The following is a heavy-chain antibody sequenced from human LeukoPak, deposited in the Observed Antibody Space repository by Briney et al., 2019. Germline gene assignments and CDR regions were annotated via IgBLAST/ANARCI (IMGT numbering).Heavy chain of an antibody. CDR1: GGPFSGYY. CDR2: INHSGST. V-gene: IGHV4-34*01. J-gene: IGHJ4*02. Sequence: PSETLSLTCAVYGGPFSGYYWSWIRQPPGKGLEWIGEINHSGSTNYNPSLKSRVTISVDRSKNQFSLKLSSVTAADTAVYYCARAGSSSSLEAWSQGTLVTVSS. D-gene: IGHD6-6*01. CDR3: ARAGSSSSLEA.